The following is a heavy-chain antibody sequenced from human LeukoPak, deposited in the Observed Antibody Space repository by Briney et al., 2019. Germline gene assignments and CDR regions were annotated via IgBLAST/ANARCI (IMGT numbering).Heavy chain of an antibody. CDR1: GYSFIDYY. Sequence: ASVKVSCKTSGYSFIDYYIHWVRQAPGQGLEWMGWINSNSADTNYAQNFQGRVTMTRDTSISTAYMELSRLRSDDTALYYCARIGISARGTNFHPWGQGNLVTVSS. J-gene: IGHJ1*01. D-gene: IGHD6-13*01. V-gene: IGHV1-2*02. CDR2: INSNSADT. CDR3: ARIGISARGTNFHP.